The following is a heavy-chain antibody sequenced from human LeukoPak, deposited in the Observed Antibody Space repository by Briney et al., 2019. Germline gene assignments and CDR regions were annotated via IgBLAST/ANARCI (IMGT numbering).Heavy chain of an antibody. CDR1: GGSISTYY. D-gene: IGHD2-15*01. V-gene: IGHV4-59*01. J-gene: IGHJ4*02. CDR3: ARVVCSGGTCYPAY. Sequence: SETLSLTFTVSGGSISTYYWSWIRQPPGEELDWIGDIYYSGSTNSSPSLKSRVTISVDTSKNQFSLKLSSVTAADTAVYYCARVVCSGGTCYPAYWGQGTLVTVSS. CDR2: IYYSGST.